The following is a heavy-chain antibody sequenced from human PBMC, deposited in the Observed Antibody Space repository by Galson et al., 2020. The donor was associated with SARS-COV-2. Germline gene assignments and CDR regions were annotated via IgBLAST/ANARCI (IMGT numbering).Heavy chain of an antibody. Sequence: GESLKISCVGSGFTFSSHWMSWVRQAPGKGLEWVADIKPDGSDKYYVDSVKGRFTIARDNAKNLLYLQMNSLGAEDTAVYYCARGHWGLDYWGQGTLVTVSS. CDR1: GFTFSSHW. CDR3: ARGHWGLDY. J-gene: IGHJ4*02. CDR2: IKPDGSDK. V-gene: IGHV3-7*04. D-gene: IGHD7-27*01.